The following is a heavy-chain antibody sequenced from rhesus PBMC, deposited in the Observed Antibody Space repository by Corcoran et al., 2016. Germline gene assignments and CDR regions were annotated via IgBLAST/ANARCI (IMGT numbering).Heavy chain of an antibody. CDR3: VGEVAAARGFDY. CDR1: GLSISTITLV. CDR2: IYWDDDK. D-gene: IGHD6-25*01. Sequence: QVTLKESGPALVKPTQTLTLTCTFSGLSISTITLVVRWIRHPPGKALEWLELIYWDDDKYYSTSLKSRLTISKDTSKNQVVFTMTNMDPVDTATYYGVGEVAAARGFDYWGQGVLVTVSS. J-gene: IGHJ4*01. V-gene: IGHV2-174*01.